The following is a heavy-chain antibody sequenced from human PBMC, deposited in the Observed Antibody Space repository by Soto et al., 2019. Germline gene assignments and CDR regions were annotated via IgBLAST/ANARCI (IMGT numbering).Heavy chain of an antibody. J-gene: IGHJ6*02. V-gene: IGHV3-23*01. D-gene: IGHD4-4*01. Sequence: EVQLLESGGGLVQPGGSLRLSCAASGFTFSSYAMSWVRQAPGKGLEWVSAISGSGGSTYYADSVKGRFTISRDNHKNTLYLQMNSLRAEDTAVYYCAKGRDYSNYSTGGMDVWGQGTTVTVSS. CDR3: AKGRDYSNYSTGGMDV. CDR2: ISGSGGST. CDR1: GFTFSSYA.